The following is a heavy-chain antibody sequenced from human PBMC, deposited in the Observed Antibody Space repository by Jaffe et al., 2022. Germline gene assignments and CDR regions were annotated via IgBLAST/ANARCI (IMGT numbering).Heavy chain of an antibody. CDR3: AKPKNFNWNDADAFDI. V-gene: IGHV3-9*01. CDR2: ISWNSGSI. J-gene: IGHJ3*02. Sequence: EVQLVESGGGLVQPGRSLRLSCAASGFTFDDYAMHWVRQAPGKGLEWVSGISWNSGSIGYADSVKGRFTISRDNAKNSLYLQMNSLRAEDTALYYCAKPKNFNWNDADAFDIWGQGTMVTVSS. CDR1: GFTFDDYA. D-gene: IGHD1-1*01.